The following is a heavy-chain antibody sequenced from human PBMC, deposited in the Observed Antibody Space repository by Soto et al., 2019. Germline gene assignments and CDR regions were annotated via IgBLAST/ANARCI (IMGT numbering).Heavy chain of an antibody. CDR1: GGSISSGDYY. CDR2: IYYSGST. Sequence: QVQLQESGPGLVKPSQTLSLTCTVSGGSISSGDYYWSWIRQPPGKGLEWIGYIYYSGSTYYNPSLKSRVTISVDTSKTQCAVTLSSVTAPDTAVYYCARVGSSIATRPFDYWGQGTLVTVSS. D-gene: IGHD6-6*01. CDR3: ARVGSSIATRPFDY. V-gene: IGHV4-30-4*01. J-gene: IGHJ4*02.